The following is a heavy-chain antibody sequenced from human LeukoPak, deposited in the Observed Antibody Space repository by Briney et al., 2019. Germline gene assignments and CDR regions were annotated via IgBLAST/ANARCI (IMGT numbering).Heavy chain of an antibody. V-gene: IGHV4-61*09. CDR3: ARHQGYSGYDWGDYFDY. Sequence: SQTLSLTCTVSGGSISSGSYYWSWIRQPAGKGLEWIGYIYYSGSTNYNPSLKSRVTISVDTSKNQFSLKLSSVTAADTAVYYCARHQGYSGYDWGDYFDYWGQGTLVTVSS. CDR1: GGSISSGSYY. D-gene: IGHD5-12*01. CDR2: IYYSGST. J-gene: IGHJ4*02.